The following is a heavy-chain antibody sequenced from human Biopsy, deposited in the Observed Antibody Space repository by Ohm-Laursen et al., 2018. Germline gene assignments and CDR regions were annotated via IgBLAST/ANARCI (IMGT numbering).Heavy chain of an antibody. V-gene: IGHV4-4*07. D-gene: IGHD1-26*01. J-gene: IGHJ3*02. CDR3: AGIVLGPTNDAFDI. Sequence: DTLSLTCTVSGGSIRNYYWSWIRQAAGKGLEWIGRIYPGGGTIYNPSLKSRVTMSVDTSKNHFSLNLNSVTAADTAVYYCAGIVLGPTNDAFDIWGQGTMVTVSS. CDR2: IYPGGGT. CDR1: GGSIRNYY.